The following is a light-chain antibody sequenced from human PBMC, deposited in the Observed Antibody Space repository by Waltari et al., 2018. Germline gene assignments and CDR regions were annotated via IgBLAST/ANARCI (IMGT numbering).Light chain of an antibody. CDR1: SSDVGGYNY. CDR2: EVS. CDR3: SSYAGSNNPWV. J-gene: IGLJ3*02. Sequence: QSALTQPPPAPGSPGQPVTISSTGTSSDVGGYNYVSWYQQHPGKAPKLMIYEVSKRPSGVPDRFSGSKSGNTASLTVSGLQAEDEADYYCSSYAGSNNPWVFGGGTKLTVL. V-gene: IGLV2-8*01.